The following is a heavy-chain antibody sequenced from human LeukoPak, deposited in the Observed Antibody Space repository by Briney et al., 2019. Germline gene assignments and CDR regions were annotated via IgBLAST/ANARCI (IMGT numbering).Heavy chain of an antibody. D-gene: IGHD3-16*01. CDR3: AARPGGYASFDI. CDR1: GFTFTNSA. Sequence: SVKVSCKTSGFTFTNSAVQWVRQARGQRLEWIGWIVVGSSNTDYTQKFQERVTITRDMSTGTAYMELSSLRSEDTAVYYCAARPGGYASFDIWGQGTMVTVSS. V-gene: IGHV1-58*01. J-gene: IGHJ3*02. CDR2: IVVGSSNT.